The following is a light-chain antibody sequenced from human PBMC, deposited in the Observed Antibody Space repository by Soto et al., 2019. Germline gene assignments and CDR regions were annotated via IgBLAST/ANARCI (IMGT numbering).Light chain of an antibody. J-gene: IGKJ5*01. V-gene: IGKV1-13*02. CDR3: QQLKSSPFT. Sequence: AIQLTQSPSSLSASVGDRVSITCRASQGISSALAWYQHKPGKAPKILIYDASSLQSGVPSRFSGSESGTECTLPIRSLQPEDFATYYCQQLKSSPFTFGQGTRLEIK. CDR2: DAS. CDR1: QGISSA.